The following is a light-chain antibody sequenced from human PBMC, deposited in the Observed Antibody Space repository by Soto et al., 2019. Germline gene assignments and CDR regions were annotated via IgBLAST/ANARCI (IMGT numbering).Light chain of an antibody. Sequence: QSVLAQPASVSGSPGQSITISCTGTSSDVGDYNYVSWYQQHPGKAPKLMIYDVSHRPSEVSNRFSGSKSGNTASLTISGLQAEDEADYYCSSYTSSSTLLFGAGTKLTVL. CDR3: SSYTSSSTLL. V-gene: IGLV2-14*03. J-gene: IGLJ1*01. CDR1: SSDVGDYNY. CDR2: DVS.